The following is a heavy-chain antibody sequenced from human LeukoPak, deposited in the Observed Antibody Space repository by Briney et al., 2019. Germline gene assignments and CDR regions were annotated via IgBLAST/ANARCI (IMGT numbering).Heavy chain of an antibody. J-gene: IGHJ3*02. D-gene: IGHD3-22*01. CDR1: GYTFTGYY. CDR2: INPNSGGT. V-gene: IGHV1-2*02. CDR3: AREGYYDSSGSIGAFDI. Sequence: ASVTVSCKASGYTFTGYYMHWVRQAPGQGLEWMGWINPNSGGTNYAQRFQGRVTMTRDTSISTAYMELSRPRSDDTAVYYCAREGYYDSSGSIGAFDIWGQGTMVTVSS.